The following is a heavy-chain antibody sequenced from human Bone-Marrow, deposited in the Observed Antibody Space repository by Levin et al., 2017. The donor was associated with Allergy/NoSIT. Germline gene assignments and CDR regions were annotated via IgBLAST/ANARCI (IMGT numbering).Heavy chain of an antibody. D-gene: IGHD6-13*01. J-gene: IGHJ4*02. CDR3: ARDSIGAAVDY. CDR1: GDAISRSSFF. V-gene: IGHV4-31*03. Sequence: SETLSLTCSVTGDAISRSSFFWTWIRQHPGKGLEWIGYIYKTGSTYYNPSLKSRITISADTSKNHFSLRLNSVTAADTATYYCARDSIGAAVDYWGQGTLVTVSS. CDR2: IYKTGST.